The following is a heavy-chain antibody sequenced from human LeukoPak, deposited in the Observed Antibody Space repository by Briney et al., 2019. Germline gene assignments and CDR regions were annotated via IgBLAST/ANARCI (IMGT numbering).Heavy chain of an antibody. J-gene: IGHJ4*02. CDR1: GYTYTSYD. Sequence: WASVKVSCKAPGYTYTSYDINWVRQATGQGLEWMGWMNPNSGNTGYAQKFQGRVTMTRNTSISTAYMELSSLRSEDTAVYYCARGSTVTGFGDWGQGTLVTVSS. V-gene: IGHV1-8*01. CDR3: ARGSTVTGFGD. D-gene: IGHD4-17*01. CDR2: MNPNSGNT.